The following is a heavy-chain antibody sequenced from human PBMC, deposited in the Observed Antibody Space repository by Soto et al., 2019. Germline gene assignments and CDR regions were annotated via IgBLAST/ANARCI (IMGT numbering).Heavy chain of an antibody. D-gene: IGHD3-10*01. CDR2: INPNTGGT. J-gene: IGHJ4*02. V-gene: IGHV1-2*02. CDR1: GYTFTGYY. CDR3: ARDPIGGGSPYYADF. Sequence: QVPLVQSGAEVKKPGASVKVSCKASGYTFTGYYMHWVRQAPGQGLEWMGWINPNTGGTDYAQKFQGRVTMTRDTSISTAYLVLTSLRSADTAFYYCARDPIGGGSPYYADFWGQGTLLTVSS.